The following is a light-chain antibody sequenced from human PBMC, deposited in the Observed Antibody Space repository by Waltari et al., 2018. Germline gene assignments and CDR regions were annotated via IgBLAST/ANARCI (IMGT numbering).Light chain of an antibody. CDR3: SSYTSTDTWV. J-gene: IGLJ3*02. CDR1: SSDLGTYNY. Sequence: QSALTQPASVSGSPGQSIPIPCTSTSSDLGTYNYVSWYQQHPGKAPKLMIYAVSNRPSGVSNRFSASKSGNTASLTISGLQAEDEADYYCSSYTSTDTWVFGGGTKLTVL. V-gene: IGLV2-14*03. CDR2: AVS.